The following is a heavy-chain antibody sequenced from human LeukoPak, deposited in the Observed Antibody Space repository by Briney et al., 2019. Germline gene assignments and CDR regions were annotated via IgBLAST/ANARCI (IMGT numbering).Heavy chain of an antibody. CDR3: AKSSGGSCYRLYAGAFDI. J-gene: IGHJ3*02. V-gene: IGHV1-69*05. CDR1: GGTFSSYA. CDR2: IIPIFGTA. D-gene: IGHD2-15*01. Sequence: GSSVKVSCKASGGTFSSYAISWVRQAPGQGLEWMGGIIPIFGTANYAQKFQGRVTITTDESTSTAYMELSSLRSEDTAVYYCAKSSGGSCYRLYAGAFDIWGQGTMVTVSS.